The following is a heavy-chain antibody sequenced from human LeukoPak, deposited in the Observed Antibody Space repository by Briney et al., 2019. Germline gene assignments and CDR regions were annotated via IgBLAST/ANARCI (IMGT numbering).Heavy chain of an antibody. V-gene: IGHV4-4*07. J-gene: IGHJ3*02. CDR2: SYTSGST. CDR3: ARDWSFRKVLDI. D-gene: IGHD3-3*02. Sequence: SETLSLTCTVSDGSINNYYWSWIRQPAGKGLEWIAHSYTSGSTKYNPSLKSRVTMSVDTSKNQFSLRLSSVTAADTAMYYCARDWSFRKVLDIWGQGTMVIVSS. CDR1: DGSINNYY.